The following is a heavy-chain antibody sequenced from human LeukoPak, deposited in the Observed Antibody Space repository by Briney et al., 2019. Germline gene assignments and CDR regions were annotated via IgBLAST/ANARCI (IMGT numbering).Heavy chain of an antibody. CDR2: INPSGRI. V-gene: IGHV4-34*01. Sequence: SETLSLTCAVSGGSFSGYYWTWIRQAPGKGLEWIGKINPSGRISYNPSLKSRLTISVDASRNQFYLNLRSLTAADTAVYYCARGRQEVSMIVVVMTAVSYYLDVWGKGTTVTVS. J-gene: IGHJ6*03. D-gene: IGHD3-22*01. CDR3: ARGRQEVSMIVVVMTAVSYYLDV. CDR1: GGSFSGYY.